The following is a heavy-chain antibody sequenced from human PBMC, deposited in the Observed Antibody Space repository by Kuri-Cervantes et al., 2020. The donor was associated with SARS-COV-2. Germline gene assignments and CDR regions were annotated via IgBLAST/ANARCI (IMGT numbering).Heavy chain of an antibody. CDR2: ISHDGTTQ. V-gene: IGHV3-30*03. Sequence: GGSLRLSCAASGFTFSSYGMHWVRQAPGKGLEWVAVISHDGTTQNYADSLKGLFTISRGNSKNTLYLESNSLRAEDTAVYYCARDGSPRVWNGYYMDYWGQGTLVTVSS. D-gene: IGHD3-3*01. CDR3: ARDGSPRVWNGYYMDY. J-gene: IGHJ4*02. CDR1: GFTFSSYG.